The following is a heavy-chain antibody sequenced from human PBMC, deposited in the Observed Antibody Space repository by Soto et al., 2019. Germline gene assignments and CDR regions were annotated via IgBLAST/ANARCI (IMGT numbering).Heavy chain of an antibody. CDR3: ARCGKYYYYGMDV. V-gene: IGHV4-59*01. J-gene: IGHJ6*02. CDR2: IYYSGST. Sequence: SETLSLTCTVSGGSISSYYWSWIRQPPGKGLEWIGYIYYSGSTNYSPSLKSRVTISVDTSKNQFSLKLSSVTAADTAVYYCARCGKYYYYGMDVWGQGTTVTVSS. CDR1: GGSISSYY.